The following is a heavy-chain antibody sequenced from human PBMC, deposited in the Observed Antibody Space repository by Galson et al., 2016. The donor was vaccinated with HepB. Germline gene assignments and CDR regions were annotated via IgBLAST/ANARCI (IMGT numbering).Heavy chain of an antibody. CDR1: GFAFSDYF. Sequence: SLRLSCAASGFAFSDYFVSWIRQAPGKGLEWVAYVTKSSSAMYYADSVKGRFTVSRDNAKNSLYLQMNRLRDEDTAVYYCARDLLWFFYGMDVWGQGTTVTVSS. CDR3: ARDLLWFFYGMDV. V-gene: IGHV3-11*04. D-gene: IGHD3-10*01. CDR2: VTKSSSAM. J-gene: IGHJ6*02.